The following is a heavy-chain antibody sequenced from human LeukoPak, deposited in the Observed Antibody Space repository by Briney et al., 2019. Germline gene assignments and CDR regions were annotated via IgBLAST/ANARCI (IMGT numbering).Heavy chain of an antibody. Sequence: GGSLRLSCAASGFTFSIYGMNWVRQAPGKGLEWVSSISSSGDITYYADSVKGRFTVSRDNPKNTLYLQLNSLRAEDTAVYYCAKDACGGNRYYSMDVWGKGTTVTVSS. CDR3: AKDACGGNRYYSMDV. V-gene: IGHV3-23*01. J-gene: IGHJ6*03. CDR2: ISSSGDIT. D-gene: IGHD1-14*01. CDR1: GFTFSIYG.